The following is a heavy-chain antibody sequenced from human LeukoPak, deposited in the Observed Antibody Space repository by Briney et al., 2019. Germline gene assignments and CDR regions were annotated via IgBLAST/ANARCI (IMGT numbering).Heavy chain of an antibody. J-gene: IGHJ4*02. CDR1: GFTFSSYA. D-gene: IGHD2-2*01. CDR2: MSGSGGST. Sequence: PGGSLRLSCAASGFTFSSYAMSWGRQVPGKGLECVSTMSGSGGSTDYADSVKGRFTISRDNSKKTLYLQMNSLRAEDTAVYYCAKDRVVCSTTSCYPGFDYWGQGTLVTVSS. V-gene: IGHV3-23*01. CDR3: AKDRVVCSTTSCYPGFDY.